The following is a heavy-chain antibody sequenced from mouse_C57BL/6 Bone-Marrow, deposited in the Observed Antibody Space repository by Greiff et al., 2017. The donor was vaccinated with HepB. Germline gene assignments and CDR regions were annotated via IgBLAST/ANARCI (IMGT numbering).Heavy chain of an antibody. J-gene: IGHJ3*01. CDR3: TRRSNYLAWFAY. CDR2: IDPETGGT. CDR1: GYTFTDYE. Sequence: VHLVESGAELVRPGASVTLSCKASGYTFTDYEMHWVKQTPVHGLEWIGAIDPETGGTAYNQKFKGKAILTADKSSSTAYMELRSLTSEDSAVYYCTRRSNYLAWFAYWGQGTLVTVSA. V-gene: IGHV1-15*01. D-gene: IGHD2-5*01.